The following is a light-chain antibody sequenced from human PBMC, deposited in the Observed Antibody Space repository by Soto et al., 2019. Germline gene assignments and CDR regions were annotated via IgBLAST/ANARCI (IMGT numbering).Light chain of an antibody. CDR3: SSYTSSSTYVV. CDR1: SSDVGGYNY. Sequence: QSALTQPAYVSGSPGQSITISCTGTSSDVGGYNYVSWYLQHPGKAPKLMIYDVSNRPSGVSDRFSGSKSGNTASLTISGLQAEDAADSYCSSYTSSSTYVVFGGGTKLTVL. V-gene: IGLV2-14*01. J-gene: IGLJ2*01. CDR2: DVS.